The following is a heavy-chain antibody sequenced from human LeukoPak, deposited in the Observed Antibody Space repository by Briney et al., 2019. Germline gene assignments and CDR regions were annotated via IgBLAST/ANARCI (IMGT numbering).Heavy chain of an antibody. V-gene: IGHV4-61*02. Sequence: SETLSLTCTVSGGSISSGSYYWSWFRQPAEKGLEWIGRIYTSGSTYYNPSLKSRVTISADTSKNQFSLNVSSVTAADTAVYYCARGYSGYFDYWGQGTLVTVSS. CDR1: GGSISSGSYY. D-gene: IGHD5-12*01. CDR3: ARGYSGYFDY. J-gene: IGHJ4*02. CDR2: IYTSGST.